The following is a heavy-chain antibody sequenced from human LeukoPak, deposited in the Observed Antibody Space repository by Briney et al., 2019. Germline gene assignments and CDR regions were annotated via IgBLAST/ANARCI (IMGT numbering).Heavy chain of an antibody. CDR2: INPNSGGT. V-gene: IGHV1-2*02. J-gene: IGHJ6*03. CDR3: ARVPIPEVLWFGEEQGGYYYYYMDV. D-gene: IGHD3-10*01. Sequence: ASVKVSCKASGYTFTGYYMHWVRQAPGQGLEWMGWINPNSGGTNYAQKFQGRVTMTGDTAISTAYMVLRRLRSADTARYYCARVPIPEVLWFGEEQGGYYYYYMDVWGKGTTVTISS. CDR1: GYTFTGYY.